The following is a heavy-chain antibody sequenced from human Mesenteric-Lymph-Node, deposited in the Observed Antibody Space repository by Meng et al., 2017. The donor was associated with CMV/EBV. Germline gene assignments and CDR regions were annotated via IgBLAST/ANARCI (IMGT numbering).Heavy chain of an antibody. J-gene: IGHJ4*02. CDR1: GGSISSYY. V-gene: IGHV4-59*08. D-gene: IGHD3-22*01. CDR3: ARSQGSGYYYLSFDY. CDR2: IYYSGST. Sequence: GSLRLSCTVSGGSISSYYWSWIRQPPGKGLEWIGYIYYSGSTYYNPSLKSRVTISVDTSKNQFSLNLSSVTAADTAVYYCARSQGSGYYYLSFDYWGQGTPVTVSS.